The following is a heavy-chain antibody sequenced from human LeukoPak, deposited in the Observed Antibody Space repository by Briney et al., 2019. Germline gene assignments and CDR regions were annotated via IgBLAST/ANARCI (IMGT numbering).Heavy chain of an antibody. Sequence: GESLQISCKGSGYSFTSYWIGWGRRLPGKGLEGMGIIYPGDSDTRYSPSFQGQVTISADKSISTAYLQWSSLKASDTAMYYCARLNYADWFDPWGQGTLVTVSS. CDR3: ARLNYADWFDP. J-gene: IGHJ5*02. CDR2: IYPGDSDT. D-gene: IGHD4-11*01. V-gene: IGHV5-51*01. CDR1: GYSFTSYW.